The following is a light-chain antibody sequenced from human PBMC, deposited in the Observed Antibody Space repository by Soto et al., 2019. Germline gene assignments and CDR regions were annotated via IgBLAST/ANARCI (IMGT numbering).Light chain of an antibody. Sequence: EIVLTQSPGTLSLSPGERATLSCRASQSVVSSHLAWYQQKPGQAPRLLIYGVSSRATGIPDRFSGSGSGTDFTLSISGLEPVDFAVYYCQQYEIAPKTFGQGTKVEIK. V-gene: IGKV3-20*01. CDR3: QQYEIAPKT. CDR2: GVS. J-gene: IGKJ1*01. CDR1: QSVVSSH.